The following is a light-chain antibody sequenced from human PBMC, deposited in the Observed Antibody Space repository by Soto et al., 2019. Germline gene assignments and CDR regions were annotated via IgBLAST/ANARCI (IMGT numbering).Light chain of an antibody. CDR3: IQALQTAIT. CDR1: QSLLHSNGYNY. J-gene: IGKJ4*01. V-gene: IGKV2-28*01. CDR2: LGS. Sequence: DIVMTQSPLSLPVTPGEPASISCRSSQSLLHSNGYNYLDWYLQKPGQSPQLLIYLGSNRASGVPDRFSGSGSGTDFTLKISRVEAEDVGVYYCIQALQTAITFGGWTKVDIK.